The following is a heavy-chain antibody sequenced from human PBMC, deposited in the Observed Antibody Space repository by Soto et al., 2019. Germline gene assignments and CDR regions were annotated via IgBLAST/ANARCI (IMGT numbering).Heavy chain of an antibody. D-gene: IGHD3-3*01. Sequence: VASVKVSCKASGYTFTSYAMHWVRQAPGQRLEWMGWINAGNGNTKYSQKFQGRVTITRDTSTSTAYMELSSLRSEDTAVYYCAGRRATIFGVARSDAFDIWGQGTMVTVSS. CDR2: INAGNGNT. V-gene: IGHV1-3*01. CDR1: GYTFTSYA. CDR3: AGRRATIFGVARSDAFDI. J-gene: IGHJ3*02.